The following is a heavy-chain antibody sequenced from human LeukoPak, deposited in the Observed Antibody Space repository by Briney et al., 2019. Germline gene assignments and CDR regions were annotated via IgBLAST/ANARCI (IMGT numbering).Heavy chain of an antibody. Sequence: KPGESLRLSCAASGFTFSSYSMNWVRQAPGKGLEWVSSISSSSSYIYYADSVKGRFTISRDNAKNSLYLQMNSLRAEDTAVYYCARGGTTAYYYYYYMDVWGKGTTVTVSS. J-gene: IGHJ6*03. CDR3: ARGGTTAYYYYYYMDV. CDR2: ISSSSSYI. D-gene: IGHD1-26*01. CDR1: GFTFSSYS. V-gene: IGHV3-21*01.